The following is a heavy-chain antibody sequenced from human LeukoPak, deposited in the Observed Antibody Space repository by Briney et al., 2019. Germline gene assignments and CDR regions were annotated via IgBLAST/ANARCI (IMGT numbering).Heavy chain of an antibody. J-gene: IGHJ4*02. V-gene: IGHV1-8*01. CDR3: ARYSQGDYYYYSSGYPDY. CDR1: GYTFTSYD. Sequence: ASVKVSCKASGYTFTSYDINWVRQATGHGLEWMGWMNPNSGNTGYAQKFQGRVTMTRSTSISTAYMELSSLRSEDTAVYYCARYSQGDYYYYSSGYPDYWGQGTLVTVSS. D-gene: IGHD3-22*01. CDR2: MNPNSGNT.